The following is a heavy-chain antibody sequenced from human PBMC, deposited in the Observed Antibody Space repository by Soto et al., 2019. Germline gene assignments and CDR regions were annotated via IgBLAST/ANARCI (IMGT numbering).Heavy chain of an antibody. D-gene: IGHD2-15*01. Sequence: GGSLRLSCAASGFTFSSYSMNWVRQAPGKGLEWVSSISSSSSYIYYADSVKGRFTISRDNAKNSLYLQMNSLRAEDTAVYYCARQKRYCSGGSCYDLKSAFDIWGQGTMVTVSS. J-gene: IGHJ3*02. CDR2: ISSSSSYI. V-gene: IGHV3-21*01. CDR1: GFTFSSYS. CDR3: ARQKRYCSGGSCYDLKSAFDI.